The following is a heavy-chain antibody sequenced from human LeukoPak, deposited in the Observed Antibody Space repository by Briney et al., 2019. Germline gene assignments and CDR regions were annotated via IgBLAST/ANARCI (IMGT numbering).Heavy chain of an antibody. J-gene: IGHJ4*02. V-gene: IGHV4-34*01. CDR3: ARGQRGGSYYLDRRFQPFDY. CDR1: GGSFSGYY. D-gene: IGHD1-26*01. Sequence: AETLSLTCAVYGGSFSGYYWSWIRQPPGKGLEWMGEINHSGSTNYNPSLKSRVTIPVETSKKQFSLKLGSVTAADTAVYSCARGQRGGSYYLDRRFQPFDYWGQGTLVTVSS. CDR2: INHSGST.